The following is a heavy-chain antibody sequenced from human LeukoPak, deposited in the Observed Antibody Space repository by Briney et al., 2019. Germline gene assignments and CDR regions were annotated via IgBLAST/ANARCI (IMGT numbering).Heavy chain of an antibody. Sequence: ASVKVSCKTSGYTFTDYYIHWVRQAPGQGLEWMGWINPNSGDTNYAQKFQGRVTMTSDTSISTAYMDLNRLTSDDTAVYYCTRDLAGEDFDYWGQGTLVTVSX. V-gene: IGHV1-2*02. D-gene: IGHD6-19*01. CDR1: GYTFTDYY. J-gene: IGHJ4*02. CDR3: TRDLAGEDFDY. CDR2: INPNSGDT.